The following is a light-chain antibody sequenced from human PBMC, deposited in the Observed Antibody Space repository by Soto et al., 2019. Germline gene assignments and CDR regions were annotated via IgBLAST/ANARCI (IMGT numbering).Light chain of an antibody. Sequence: EIVVTQSPATLSVSPGERATLSCRASQSVSSNLAWYQQKPGQAPRLLIYGASTRATGIPARFSGSGSGTDFTLTISSLQPEDFAVYYCQQRSNWITFGQGTKVDI. J-gene: IGKJ1*01. CDR1: QSVSSN. V-gene: IGKV3D-15*01. CDR2: GAS. CDR3: QQRSNWIT.